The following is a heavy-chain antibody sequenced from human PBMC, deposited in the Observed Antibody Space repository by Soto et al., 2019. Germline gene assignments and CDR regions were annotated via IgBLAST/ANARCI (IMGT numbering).Heavy chain of an antibody. J-gene: IGHJ6*02. D-gene: IGHD3-22*01. CDR3: AKAFRPKRITMTHGAYYYGMDV. CDR1: GFTFSSYG. V-gene: IGHV3-30*18. Sequence: GGSLRLSCAASGFTFSSYGMHWVRQAPGKGLEWVAVISYDGSNKYYADSVKGRFTISRDNSKNTLYLQMNSLRAEDTAVYYCAKAFRPKRITMTHGAYYYGMDVWGQGTTVTVSS. CDR2: ISYDGSNK.